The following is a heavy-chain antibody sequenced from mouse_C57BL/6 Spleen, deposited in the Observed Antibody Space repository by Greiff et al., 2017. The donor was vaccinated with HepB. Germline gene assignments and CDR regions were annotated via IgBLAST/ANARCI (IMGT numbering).Heavy chain of an antibody. CDR1: GYTFTDYE. J-gene: IGHJ2*01. CDR3: TRTTKDY. Sequence: QVQLQQSGAELVRPGASVTLSCKASGYTFTDYEMHWVKQTPVHGLEWIGAIEPETGGTAYNQKFKGKAILTADKSSSTAYMELRSLTSEDSAVYYCTRTTKDYWGQGTTLTVSS. D-gene: IGHD5-5*01. V-gene: IGHV1-15*01. CDR2: IEPETGGT.